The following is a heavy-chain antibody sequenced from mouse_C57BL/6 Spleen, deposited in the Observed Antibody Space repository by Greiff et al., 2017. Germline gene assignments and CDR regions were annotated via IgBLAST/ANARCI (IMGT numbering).Heavy chain of an antibody. CDR3: ARGGITTVVATYYAMDY. D-gene: IGHD1-1*01. J-gene: IGHJ4*01. V-gene: IGHV1-72*01. CDR1: GYTFTSYW. Sequence: QVQLQQPGAELVKPGASVKLSCKASGYTFTSYWMHWVKQRPGRGLEWIGRIDPNSGGTKYNEKFKSKATLTVDKPSSTAYMQLSSLTSEDSAVYYCARGGITTVVATYYAMDYWGQGTSVTVSS. CDR2: IDPNSGGT.